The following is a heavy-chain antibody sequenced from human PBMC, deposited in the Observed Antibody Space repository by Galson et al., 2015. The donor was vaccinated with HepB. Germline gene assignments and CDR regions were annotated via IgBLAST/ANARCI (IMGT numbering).Heavy chain of an antibody. J-gene: IGHJ4*02. CDR1: TFSNYG. V-gene: IGHV3-30*18. Sequence: TFSNYGMHWVRQAPGKGLEWVAVISYDGSNKYYADSVKGRFTISRDNSENTLYLQMNSLRAEDTALYYCAKDPYLYSALAGTMAGFDYWGQGTLVTVSS. D-gene: IGHD6-19*01. CDR2: ISYDGSNK. CDR3: AKDPYLYSALAGTMAGFDY.